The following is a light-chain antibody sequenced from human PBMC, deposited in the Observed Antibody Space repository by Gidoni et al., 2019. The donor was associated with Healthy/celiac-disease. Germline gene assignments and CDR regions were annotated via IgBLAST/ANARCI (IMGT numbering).Light chain of an antibody. CDR2: KAS. CDR1: QSISSW. CDR3: QQYNSYPWT. V-gene: IGKV1-5*03. J-gene: IGKJ1*01. Sequence: DIQMPQSPSTQAASVGDKVTITCPASQSISSWLAWYQQKPGKAPKLLIYKASSLESGVPSRFSGSGSGTEFTLTSSSLQPDDFATYYCQQYNSYPWTFGQGTKVEIK.